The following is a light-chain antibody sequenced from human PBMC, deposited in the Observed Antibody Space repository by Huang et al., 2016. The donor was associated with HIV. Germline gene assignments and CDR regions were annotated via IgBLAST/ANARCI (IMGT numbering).Light chain of an antibody. CDR1: QGIGNK. CDR2: DAS. Sequence: TQSPATLSVSPGERATLSCRASQGIGNKLAWYQVKPGQAPRLLLFDASYRATEVPARFSGGGSDIDFTLTISDLQSEDSAVYYCQQYNRWPRTFGQGTEVEIK. J-gene: IGKJ2*01. V-gene: IGKV3-15*01. CDR3: QQYNRWPRT.